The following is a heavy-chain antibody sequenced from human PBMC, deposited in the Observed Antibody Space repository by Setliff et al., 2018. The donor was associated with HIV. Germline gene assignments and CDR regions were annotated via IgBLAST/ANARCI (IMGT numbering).Heavy chain of an antibody. J-gene: IGHJ3*02. D-gene: IGHD3-3*01. V-gene: IGHV1-18*01. CDR1: GYTFSSYG. CDR2: ISAYNGNT. CDR3: ARAYNFWTRGAFDI. Sequence: ASVKVSCKASGYTFSSYGISWVRQAPGQGVEWMGWISAYNGNTNYAQKLQGRVTMTTDTSTSTAHMELRSLRSDDTAVYYCARAYNFWTRGAFDIWGQGTMVTVSS.